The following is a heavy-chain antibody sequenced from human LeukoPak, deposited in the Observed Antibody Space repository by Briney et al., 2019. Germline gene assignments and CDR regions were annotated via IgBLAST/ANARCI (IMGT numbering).Heavy chain of an antibody. CDR1: GGSISSYY. D-gene: IGHD6-19*01. V-gene: IGHV4-59*01. J-gene: IGHJ4*02. CDR3: ARAMSGWSEDY. CDR2: IYYSGST. Sequence: KPSETPSPTRTVPGGSISSYYWGWVREPPREGPEWIGYIYYSGSTNYNPSLKSRVTISVDTSKNQFSLKLSSVTAADTAVYYCARAMSGWSEDYWGQGTLVTVSS.